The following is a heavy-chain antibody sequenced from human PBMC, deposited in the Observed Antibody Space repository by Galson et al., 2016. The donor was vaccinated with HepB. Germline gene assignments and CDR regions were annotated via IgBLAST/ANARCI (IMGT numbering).Heavy chain of an antibody. CDR3: ARSEAVEDPYAMDV. CDR1: GYRFSSYW. J-gene: IGHJ6*02. CDR2: IDPRDSYT. Sequence: QSGAEVKKPGESVMISCQGFGYRFSSYWISWVRQMPGKGLEWMGRIDPRDSYTNYSPSIQGHVTISVDKSISTAYLQWSSLEASDTAMYYCARSEAVEDPYAMDVWGQGTMVTVSS. D-gene: IGHD6-19*01. V-gene: IGHV5-10-1*01.